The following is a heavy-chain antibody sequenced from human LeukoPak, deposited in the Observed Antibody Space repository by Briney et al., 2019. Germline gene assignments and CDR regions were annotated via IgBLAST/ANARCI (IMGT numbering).Heavy chain of an antibody. CDR3: AREMYGDYGFDY. CDR2: ISSSSTYI. D-gene: IGHD4-17*01. J-gene: IGHJ4*02. CDR1: GFTFSRYN. V-gene: IGHV3-21*01. Sequence: GGSLRLSCAASGFTFSRYNMNWVRQAPGKGLEWVSSISSSSTYIYYADSVQGRCTISRDNAKNSLSLQTNSLRAEDTAVYFCAREMYGDYGFDYWGQGTLVTVSS.